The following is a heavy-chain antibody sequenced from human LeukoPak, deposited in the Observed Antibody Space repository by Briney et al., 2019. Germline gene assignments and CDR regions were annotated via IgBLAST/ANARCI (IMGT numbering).Heavy chain of an antibody. CDR2: INHSGST. D-gene: IGHD6-19*01. Sequence: SETLSLTCAVYGGSFSGYYWSWIRQPPGKGLEWIGEINHSGSTNYNPSLKSRVTISVDTSKNQFSLKLSSVTAADTAVYYCARPISVRGWDFDYWGQGTLVTVSS. J-gene: IGHJ4*02. CDR1: GGSFSGYY. CDR3: ARPISVRGWDFDY. V-gene: IGHV4-34*01.